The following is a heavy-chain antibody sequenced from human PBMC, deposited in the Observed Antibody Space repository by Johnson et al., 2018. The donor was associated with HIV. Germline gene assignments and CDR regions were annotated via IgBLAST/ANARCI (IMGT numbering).Heavy chain of an antibody. Sequence: VQLVESGGGVVQPGGSLRLSCVASGFTFSRYGMQWVRQAPGKGLECVAVISSDGSNKFYADSVKGRFTISRDNSKNTLYLQMISLRLEDTAVYYCAKCIWGSSLIDAFDIWGQGTMVTVSS. V-gene: IGHV3-30*18. CDR1: GFTFSRYG. CDR3: AKCIWGSSLIDAFDI. D-gene: IGHD6-13*01. J-gene: IGHJ3*02. CDR2: ISSDGSNK.